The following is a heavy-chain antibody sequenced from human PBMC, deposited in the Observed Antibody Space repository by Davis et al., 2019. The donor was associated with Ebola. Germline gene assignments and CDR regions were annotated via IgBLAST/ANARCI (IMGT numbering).Heavy chain of an antibody. D-gene: IGHD4-17*01. CDR3: ARGLTVSRFDP. V-gene: IGHV4-59*11. CDR2: IYYTEST. Sequence: PSETLSLTCTVSGGSISSHYWSWIRQPPGKGLEWIGYIYYTESTKYHPSLESRVTISVDTSKSQFSLKLRPVTAADTAVYYCARGLTVSRFDPWGQGTLVTVSS. CDR1: GGSISSHY. J-gene: IGHJ5*02.